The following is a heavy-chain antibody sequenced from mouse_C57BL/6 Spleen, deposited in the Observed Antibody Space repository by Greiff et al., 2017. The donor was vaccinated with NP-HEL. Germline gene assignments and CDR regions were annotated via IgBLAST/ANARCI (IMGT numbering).Heavy chain of an antibody. J-gene: IGHJ1*03. CDR3: ARDKDYYGSSQPFDV. Sequence: EVQLVESEGGLVQPGSSMKLSRTASGFTFSDYYMAWVRQVPEKGLEWVANINYDGSSTYYLDSLKSRFIISRDNAKNILYLQMSSLKSEDTATYYCARDKDYYGSSQPFDVWGTGTTVTVSS. CDR1: GFTFSDYY. D-gene: IGHD1-1*01. CDR2: INYDGSST. V-gene: IGHV5-16*01.